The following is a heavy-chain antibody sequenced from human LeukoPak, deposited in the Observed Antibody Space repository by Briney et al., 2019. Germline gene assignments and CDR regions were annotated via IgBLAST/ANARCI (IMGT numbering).Heavy chain of an antibody. Sequence: SETLSLTCTVPGYSISSGYYGGWIRQPPGKGLEWIGSIYHSGSTYYNPSLKSRVTISVDTSKNQFSLKLSSVTAADTAVYYCARVRGSGSYRVDPWGQGTLVTVSS. CDR1: GYSISSGYY. CDR3: ARVRGSGSYRVDP. CDR2: IYHSGST. V-gene: IGHV4-38-2*02. D-gene: IGHD3-10*01. J-gene: IGHJ5*02.